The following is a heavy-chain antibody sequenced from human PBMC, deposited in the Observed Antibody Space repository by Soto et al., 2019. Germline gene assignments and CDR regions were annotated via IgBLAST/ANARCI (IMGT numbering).Heavy chain of an antibody. CDR3: ASGNPVYFDY. Sequence: QVQLQEPGPGLVKPSETLSLTCTVSSGSISSYYWSWIRQPPGKGLEWIGYIFYSGSTNYNPSLKSRVTLSVDTSKNQFSLKLSSVTAADTAVYYCASGNPVYFDYWGQGTLVTVSS. J-gene: IGHJ4*02. CDR2: IFYSGST. D-gene: IGHD1-26*01. CDR1: SGSISSYY. V-gene: IGHV4-59*01.